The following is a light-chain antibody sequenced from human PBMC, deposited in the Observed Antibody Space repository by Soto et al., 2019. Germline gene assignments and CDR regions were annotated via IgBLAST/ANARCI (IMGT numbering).Light chain of an antibody. Sequence: EIVLTQSPGTLSLSPGERATLSCRASQTVSNNYLAWYQQKPGQAPRLLIYGASNRGTGIPDRFSGSGSGTDFTLTISRLEPEGFAVYYCQQYGSSPFTFGPGTTVDMK. V-gene: IGKV3-20*01. CDR3: QQYGSSPFT. J-gene: IGKJ3*01. CDR2: GAS. CDR1: QTVSNNY.